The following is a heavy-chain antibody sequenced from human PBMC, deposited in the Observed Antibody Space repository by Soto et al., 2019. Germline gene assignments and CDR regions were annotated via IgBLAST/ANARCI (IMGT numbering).Heavy chain of an antibody. J-gene: IGHJ4*02. CDR2: ISYDGSNK. D-gene: IGHD6-19*01. V-gene: IGHV3-30-3*01. CDR3: AVAGGGPFDY. Sequence: QVQLVESGGRVVQPGRSLRLSCAASGFTFSSYAMHWVRQAPGKGLEWVAVISYDGSNKYYADSVKGRFTISRDNSKNTLYLQMNSLRAEDTAVYYCAVAGGGPFDYWGQGTLVTVSS. CDR1: GFTFSSYA.